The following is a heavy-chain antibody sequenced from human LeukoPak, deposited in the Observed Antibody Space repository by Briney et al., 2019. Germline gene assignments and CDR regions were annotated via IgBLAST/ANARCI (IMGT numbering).Heavy chain of an antibody. D-gene: IGHD6-19*01. V-gene: IGHV1-18*01. J-gene: IGHJ6*03. Sequence: ASVKVSCKASGYTFSSYGISWVRQAPGEGLEWMGRISADNGNTNYAQKLQGRVTMTTDTSTSTAYMELRSLRSDDTAVYYCARSPSTTSFVAGLGYYYYYMDVWGKGTTVTVSS. CDR3: ARSPSTTSFVAGLGYYYYYMDV. CDR2: ISADNGNT. CDR1: GYTFSSYG.